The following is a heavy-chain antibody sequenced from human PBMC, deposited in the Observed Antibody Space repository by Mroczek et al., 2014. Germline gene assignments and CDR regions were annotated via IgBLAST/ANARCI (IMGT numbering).Heavy chain of an antibody. V-gene: IGHV4-59*01. CDR1: GGSISSYY. D-gene: IGHD6-13*01. Sequence: QVQLQQWGPGLVKPSETLSLTCTVSGGSISSYYWSWIRQPPGKGLEWIGYIYYSGSTNYNPSLKSRVTISVDTSKNQFSLKLSSVTAADTAVYYCARDLRWNEAAAGNAGEYNWFDPWGQGTLVTVSS. CDR2: IYYSGST. CDR3: ARDLRWNEAAAGNAGEYNWFDP. J-gene: IGHJ5*02.